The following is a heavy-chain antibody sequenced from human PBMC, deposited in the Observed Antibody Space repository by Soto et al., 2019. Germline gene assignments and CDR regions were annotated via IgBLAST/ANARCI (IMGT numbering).Heavy chain of an antibody. CDR3: AIAHYDSSGYSPLHFQH. CDR2: INAGNGNT. CDR1: GYTFTSYA. Sequence: GASVKVSCKASGYTFTSYAMHWVRQAPGQRLEWMGWINAGNGNTKYSQKFQGRVTITRDTSASTAYMELSSLRSEDTAVYYCAIAHYDSSGYSPLHFQHWGQGTLVTVSS. J-gene: IGHJ1*01. V-gene: IGHV1-3*01. D-gene: IGHD3-22*01.